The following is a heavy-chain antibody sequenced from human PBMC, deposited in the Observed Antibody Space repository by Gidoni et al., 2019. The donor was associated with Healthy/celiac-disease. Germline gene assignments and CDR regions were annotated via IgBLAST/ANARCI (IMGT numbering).Heavy chain of an antibody. CDR2: IYYSGST. D-gene: IGHD6-13*01. J-gene: IGHJ4*02. CDR3: ARENRLYGISAGLLDY. Sequence: QVQLQESGPGLVKPSQTLSLTCPVSGGSISSGDYYWSWIRQHPGKGLEWIGYIYYSGSTYYIPSLKSRITISVDTSKNQFSLKVSSVTAADTAVYYCARENRLYGISAGLLDYWGQGTLVTVSS. V-gene: IGHV4-31*03. CDR1: GGSISSGDYY.